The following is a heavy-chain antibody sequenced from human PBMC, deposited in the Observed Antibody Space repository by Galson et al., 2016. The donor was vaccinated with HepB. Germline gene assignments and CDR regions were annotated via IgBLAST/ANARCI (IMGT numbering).Heavy chain of an antibody. CDR2: IRSKAYGGTT. J-gene: IGHJ6*02. CDR1: GFTFGDYA. Sequence: SLRLSCAASGFTFGDYAMSWFRQAPGKGLEWVGFIRSKAYGGTTEYAASVKGRFTISRDDSKSIAYLQMNSLKTEDTAVYYCTRDRVLTAAGYYYGTDVWGQGTAVTVSS. D-gene: IGHD2-21*02. V-gene: IGHV3-49*03. CDR3: TRDRVLTAAGYYYGTDV.